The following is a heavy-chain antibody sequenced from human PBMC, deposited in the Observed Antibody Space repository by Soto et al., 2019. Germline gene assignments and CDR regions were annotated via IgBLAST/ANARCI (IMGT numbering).Heavy chain of an antibody. CDR1: GGSISSGGYS. CDR2: IYHSGST. D-gene: IGHD4-17*01. CDR3: ARSTTVTTGSYYFDY. J-gene: IGHJ4*02. Sequence: PSETLSLTCAVSGGSISSGGYSWSWIRQPPGKGLEWIGYIYHSGSTYYNPSLKSRVTISVDRSKNQFSLKLSSVTAADTAVYYCARSTTVTTGSYYFDYWGQGTLVTVS. V-gene: IGHV4-30-2*01.